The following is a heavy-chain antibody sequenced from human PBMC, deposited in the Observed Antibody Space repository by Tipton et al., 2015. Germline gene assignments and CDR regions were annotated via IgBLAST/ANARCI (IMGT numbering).Heavy chain of an antibody. CDR2: IYYSGST. J-gene: IGHJ4*02. Sequence: TLSLTCSVSGGSVNSGSYYWSWIRQPPGKGLEWIGYIYYSGSTNYNPSLRSRVAISINTSKNQFSLRLTSVTAADTAVYYCAGLYAYFAYWGQGALVTVSS. CDR1: GGSVNSGSYY. V-gene: IGHV4-61*01. CDR3: AGLYAYFAY. D-gene: IGHD2/OR15-2a*01.